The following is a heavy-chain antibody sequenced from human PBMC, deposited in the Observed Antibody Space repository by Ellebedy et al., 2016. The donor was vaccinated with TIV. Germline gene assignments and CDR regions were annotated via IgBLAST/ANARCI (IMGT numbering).Heavy chain of an antibody. Sequence: SETLSLTCAVSGYSVSSGSYWGWIRQPPGKGLEWIGSIYHSGSTYYNPSLKRRVTISMDTSRNQFSLRLTSVTAADTAVYYGATFRNLDGFDIWGQGKMVTVSS. CDR1: GYSVSSGSY. CDR2: IYHSGST. D-gene: IGHD2/OR15-2a*01. J-gene: IGHJ3*02. V-gene: IGHV4-38-2*01. CDR3: ATFRNLDGFDI.